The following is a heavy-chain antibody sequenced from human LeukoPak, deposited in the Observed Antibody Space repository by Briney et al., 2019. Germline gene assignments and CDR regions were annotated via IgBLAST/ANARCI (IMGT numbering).Heavy chain of an antibody. CDR3: ARLQGGSYYEIDY. V-gene: IGHV4-39*01. CDR2: IYYSGST. CDR1: GGSISSSSYY. D-gene: IGHD1-26*01. Sequence: SETLSLTCTVSGGSISSSSYYWGWIRQPPGKGLEWIGSIYYSGSTYYSPSLKSRVTISVDTSKNQFSLKLSSVTAADTAVYYCARLQGGSYYEIDYWGQGTLVTVSS. J-gene: IGHJ4*02.